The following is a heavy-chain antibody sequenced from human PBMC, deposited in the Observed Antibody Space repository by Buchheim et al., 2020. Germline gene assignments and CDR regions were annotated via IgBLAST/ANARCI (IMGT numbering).Heavy chain of an antibody. CDR2: ISYDGSNK. D-gene: IGHD3-10*01. Sequence: QVQLVESGGGVVQPGRSLRLSCAASGFTFSSYGMHWVRQAPGKGLEWVAVISYDGSNKYYADSVKGRFTISRDNSKNTLYLQMNSLRAEDTAVYYCAKDRGSGSSRYYDMDVWGQGTT. CDR3: AKDRGSGSSRYYDMDV. CDR1: GFTFSSYG. V-gene: IGHV3-30*18. J-gene: IGHJ6*02.